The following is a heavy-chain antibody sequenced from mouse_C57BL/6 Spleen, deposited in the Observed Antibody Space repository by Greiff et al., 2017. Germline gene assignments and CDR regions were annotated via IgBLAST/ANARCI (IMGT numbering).Heavy chain of an antibody. J-gene: IGHJ2*01. CDR3: ARRPPSITTVVASDY. Sequence: VQLQQPGAELVKPGASVKLSCKASGYTFTSYWMQWVKQRPGQGLEWIGEIDPSDSYTNYNQKFKGKATLTVDTSSSTAYMQLSSLTSEDSAVYYCARRPPSITTVVASDYWGQGTTLTVSS. CDR2: IDPSDSYT. CDR1: GYTFTSYW. V-gene: IGHV1-50*01. D-gene: IGHD1-1*01.